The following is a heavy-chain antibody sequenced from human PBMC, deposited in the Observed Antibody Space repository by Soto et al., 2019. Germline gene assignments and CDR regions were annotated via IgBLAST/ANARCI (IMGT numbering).Heavy chain of an antibody. CDR1: GFTFSSYS. D-gene: IGHD6-6*01. Sequence: PGGALRPSCAASGFTFSSYSLNLGRQAPGKGLEGGSSISSSSYIYYADSVKGRFTISRDNPKNPLYLAKNSLRAEGKAVDYFARIQLEYDAFDIWGQGTMVTVSS. CDR3: ARIQLEYDAFDI. J-gene: IGHJ3*02. CDR2: ISSSSYI. V-gene: IGHV3-21*01.